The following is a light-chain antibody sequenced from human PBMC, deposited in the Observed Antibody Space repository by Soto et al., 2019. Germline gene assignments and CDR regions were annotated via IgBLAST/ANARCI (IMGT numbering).Light chain of an antibody. CDR1: DIGSKS. Sequence: SYELTQPPPVSLAPRQTARITCGENDIGSKSVHWYQQKPGQAPVLVVFDDSDRPSGIPDRFSGSNSRNTATLTINSVEAGDEADYYCQVWDNDSYHFVFGSGTK. V-gene: IGLV3-21*02. CDR3: QVWDNDSYHFV. CDR2: DDS. J-gene: IGLJ1*01.